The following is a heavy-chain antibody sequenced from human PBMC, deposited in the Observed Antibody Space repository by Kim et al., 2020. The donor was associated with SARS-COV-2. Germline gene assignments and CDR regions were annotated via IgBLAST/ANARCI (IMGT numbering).Heavy chain of an antibody. V-gene: IGHV3-30*07. CDR3: ARDLLLRRNYYYGMDV. Sequence: SVKGRFTISRDNSKNTLYLQMNSLRAEDTAVYYCARDLLLRRNYYYGMDVWGQGTTVTVSS. J-gene: IGHJ6*02. D-gene: IGHD2-15*01.